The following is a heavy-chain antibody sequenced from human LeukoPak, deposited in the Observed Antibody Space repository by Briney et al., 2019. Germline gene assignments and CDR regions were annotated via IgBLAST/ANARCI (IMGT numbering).Heavy chain of an antibody. CDR2: ISAGGGGT. V-gene: IGHV3-23*01. Sequence: QPGGSLRLSCEASGFTFSSYAMSWVPQAPGKGLEWVSAISAGGGGTYYADSVKGRFTISRDNSKDTLFLQTSSLRAEDTAVYYCAKKGQGYYFEYWGQGALVTVSS. CDR1: GFTFSSYA. J-gene: IGHJ4*02. CDR3: AKKGQGYYFEY.